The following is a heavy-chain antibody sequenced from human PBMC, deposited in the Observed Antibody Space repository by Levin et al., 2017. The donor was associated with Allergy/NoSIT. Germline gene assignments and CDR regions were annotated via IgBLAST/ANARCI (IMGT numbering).Heavy chain of an antibody. CDR1: GGSISSGDYY. CDR2: IYYSGST. Sequence: PSETLSLTCTVSGGSISSGDYYWSWIRQPPGTGLEWIGYIYYSGSTYYNPSLKSRVTISVDTSKNQFSLKLSSVTAADTAVYYCTRGNITMIERYGMDVWGQGTTVTVSS. V-gene: IGHV4-30-4*01. D-gene: IGHD3-22*01. J-gene: IGHJ6*02. CDR3: TRGNITMIERYGMDV.